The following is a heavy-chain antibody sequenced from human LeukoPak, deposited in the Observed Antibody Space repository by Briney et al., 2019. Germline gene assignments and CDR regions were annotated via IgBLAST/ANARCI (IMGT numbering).Heavy chain of an antibody. J-gene: IGHJ6*02. D-gene: IGHD3-16*01. Sequence: GGSLRLSCAASGFTVSSNYMSWVRQAPGKGLEWVSVIYSGGSTYYADSVKGRFTISRDNSKNTLYLQMNSLRAEDTAVYYCARGLSYYYYYGMDVWGQGTTVTVSS. CDR2: IYSGGST. CDR3: ARGLSYYYYYGMDV. CDR1: GFTVSSNY. V-gene: IGHV3-66*01.